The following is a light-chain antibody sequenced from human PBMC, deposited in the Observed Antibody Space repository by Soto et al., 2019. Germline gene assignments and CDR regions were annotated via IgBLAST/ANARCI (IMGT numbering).Light chain of an antibody. J-gene: IGKJ4*01. CDR3: QQANYFPLA. V-gene: IGKV1-12*01. CDR1: HDISSW. CDR2: AAS. Sequence: DTQMTQSPSSVSASVGDRVTITRRASHDISSWLAWYQQKAGKAPKLLIYAASSLQNGVPSRFSGSGSGTHFTLTINNLQPEDFATYFCQQANYFPLAFGGGTNIEIK.